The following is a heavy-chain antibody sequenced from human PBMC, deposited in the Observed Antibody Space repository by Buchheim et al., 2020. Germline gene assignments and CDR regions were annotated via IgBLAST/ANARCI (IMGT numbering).Heavy chain of an antibody. D-gene: IGHD2-2*01. Sequence: EAPLLESGGGLVQPGGSLRLSCAASGFTFSSYAMSWVRQAPGKGLEWVSSISGSGGSTYCADSVKGRFTILSDNSKNKPYLQMNSLRAEDTAVYYCVKGSDRSSPNWFDPWGQGTL. J-gene: IGHJ5*02. CDR1: GFTFSSYA. V-gene: IGHV3-23*01. CDR2: ISGSGGST. CDR3: VKGSDRSSPNWFDP.